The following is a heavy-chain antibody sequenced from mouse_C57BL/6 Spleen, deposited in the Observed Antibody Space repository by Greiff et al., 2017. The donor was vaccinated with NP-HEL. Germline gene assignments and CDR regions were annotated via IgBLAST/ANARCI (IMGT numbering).Heavy chain of an antibody. Sequence: VQLQQSGGGLVKPGGSLKLSCAASGFTFSGYGMHWVRQAPEKGLEWVAYISSGSSTIYYADTVKGRFTLTRDNTKNTLFLHRTSLGADDAAMYYCANPVAYWGQGTLLTVSA. CDR2: ISSGSSTI. CDR1: GFTFSGYG. V-gene: IGHV5-17*01. J-gene: IGHJ3*01. CDR3: ANPVAY.